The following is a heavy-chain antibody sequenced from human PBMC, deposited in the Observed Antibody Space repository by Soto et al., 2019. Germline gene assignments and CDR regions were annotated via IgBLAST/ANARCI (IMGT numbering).Heavy chain of an antibody. CDR1: SDSISITGYY. D-gene: IGHD3-22*01. V-gene: IGHV4-39*01. CDR2: IYYSGST. CDR3: ARLVYDSSGYRTG. J-gene: IGHJ4*02. Sequence: SDTLSLTSTVSSDSISITGYYGALKRKPPGKGLEWIGSIYYSGSTYYNPSLKSRVTISVDTSKNQFSLKLSSVTAADTAVYNCARLVYDSSGYRTGWGQGTLVTVS.